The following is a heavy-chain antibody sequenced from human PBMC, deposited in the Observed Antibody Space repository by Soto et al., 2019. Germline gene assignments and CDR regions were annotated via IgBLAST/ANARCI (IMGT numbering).Heavy chain of an antibody. CDR2: ISNTGDST. CDR1: GFTFSSYA. V-gene: IGHV3-64*01. CDR3: ARWLGGYDN. Sequence: EVQLVESGGGLVQPGGSLRLSCVASGFTFSSYAIHWVRQAPGKGLEYVSAISNTGDSTFYANSVKGRFTISRDNSKNMLYLQMGSLRAEDMAVYYGARWLGGYDNWGQGTLVTVPS. D-gene: IGHD6-19*01. J-gene: IGHJ4*02.